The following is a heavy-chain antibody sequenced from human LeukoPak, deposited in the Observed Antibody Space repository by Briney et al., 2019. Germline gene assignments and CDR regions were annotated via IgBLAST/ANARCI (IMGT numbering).Heavy chain of an antibody. J-gene: IGHJ4*02. Sequence: AASVKVSCKASGYTFTSYDINWVRQATGQGLEWMGWMNPNSGNTGYARKFQGRVTMTRNTSISTAYMELSSLRSEDTAVYYCARTYKYSSSWYDGYWGQGTLVTVSS. CDR2: MNPNSGNT. V-gene: IGHV1-8*01. D-gene: IGHD6-13*01. CDR1: GYTFTSYD. CDR3: ARTYKYSSSWYDGY.